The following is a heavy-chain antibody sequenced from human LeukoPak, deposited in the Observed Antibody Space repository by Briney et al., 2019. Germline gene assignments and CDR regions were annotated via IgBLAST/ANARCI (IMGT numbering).Heavy chain of an antibody. CDR2: VLPIFGTA. CDR3: ARAEDQGRYFDWLPGFAP. D-gene: IGHD3-9*01. Sequence: SVKVSCKASGGTVSSYVISWVRQAPGQGLEWMGGVLPIFGTAIYAQKWQGKVTITADESTSTAYMELKSLRSEDTAICYCARAEDQGRYFDWLPGFAPWGQGTLVIVSS. CDR1: GGTVSSYV. V-gene: IGHV1-69*01. J-gene: IGHJ5*02.